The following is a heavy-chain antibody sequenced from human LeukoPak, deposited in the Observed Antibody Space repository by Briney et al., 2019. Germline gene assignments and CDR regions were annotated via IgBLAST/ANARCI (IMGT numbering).Heavy chain of an antibody. CDR3: AKDIAQGYTFGSIEQDY. D-gene: IGHD5-18*01. Sequence: GGSLRLSCAVSGLTFRRYAMSWVRQAPGKGLEWVSAISESGSGTYYSDPVKGRFTISRDNSKDTLSLQMNSLRAEDTAVYYCAKDIAQGYTFGSIEQDYWGQGTLVTVSS. J-gene: IGHJ4*02. CDR2: ISESGSGT. CDR1: GLTFRRYA. V-gene: IGHV3-23*01.